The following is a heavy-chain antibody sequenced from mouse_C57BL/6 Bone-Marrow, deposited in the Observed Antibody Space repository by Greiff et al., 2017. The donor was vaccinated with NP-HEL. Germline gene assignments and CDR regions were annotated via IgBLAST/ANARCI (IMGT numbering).Heavy chain of an antibody. CDR3: AGHYDTDPAWFAY. J-gene: IGHJ3*01. Sequence: QVQLKESGPGLVQPSQSLSITCTVSGFSLTSYGVHWVRQSPGKGLEWLGVIWSGGSADYNAAFISSLGISKDNSKSQVFFKMNSLQADDTAIYYCAGHYDTDPAWFAYWGQGTLVTVSA. V-gene: IGHV2-2*01. D-gene: IGHD2-4*01. CDR1: GFSLTSYG. CDR2: IWSGGSA.